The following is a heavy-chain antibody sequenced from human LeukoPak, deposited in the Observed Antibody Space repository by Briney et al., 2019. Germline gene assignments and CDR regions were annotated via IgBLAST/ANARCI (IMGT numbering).Heavy chain of an antibody. CDR3: ASPLWFGELVNDY. J-gene: IGHJ4*02. Sequence: GESLRISCKGSGYSFTSYWISWVRQMPGKGLEWMGRIDPSDSYTNYSPSFQGHVTISADKSISTAYLQWSSLKASDTAVYYCASPLWFGELVNDYWGQGTLVTVSS. CDR1: GYSFTSYW. D-gene: IGHD3-10*01. V-gene: IGHV5-10-1*01. CDR2: IDPSDSYT.